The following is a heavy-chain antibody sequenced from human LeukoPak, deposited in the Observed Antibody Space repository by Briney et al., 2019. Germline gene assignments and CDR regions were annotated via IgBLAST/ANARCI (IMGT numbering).Heavy chain of an antibody. J-gene: IGHJ4*02. CDR3: AKDPTSSSALDY. CDR2: ISRSSTTI. D-gene: IGHD6-6*01. V-gene: IGHV3-48*01. Sequence: GGSLRLSCAASGFTFSSYSMNWVRQAPGKGLEWVSYISRSSTTIYYADSVKGRFTISRDNAKNSLYLQMDSLRAEDTALYYCAKDPTSSSALDYWGLGTLVTVSS. CDR1: GFTFSSYS.